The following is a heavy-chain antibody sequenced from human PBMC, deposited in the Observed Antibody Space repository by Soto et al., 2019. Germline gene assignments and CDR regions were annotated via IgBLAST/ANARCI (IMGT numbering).Heavy chain of an antibody. CDR1: RVTLSSYG. V-gene: IGHV3-30*18. CDR3: AKAAVRLLEYTSTDRLSHFSY. J-gene: IGHJ4*02. Sequence: LTFSCTASRVTLSSYGMHWVRRAPGKGLEWVAVISYDGSNKYYADSVKGRFTISRDNSKNTLELQRNGLRANDMAVYHCAKAAVRLLEYTSTDRLSHFSYCEQRSLFAFSS. D-gene: IGHD6-6*01. CDR2: ISYDGSNK.